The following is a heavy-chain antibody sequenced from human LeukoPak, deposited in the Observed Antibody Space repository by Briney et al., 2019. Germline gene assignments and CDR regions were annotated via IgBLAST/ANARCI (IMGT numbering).Heavy chain of an antibody. V-gene: IGHV3-48*02. Sequence: GGSLRLSCAASGFTFNTYSVNWVRQVPGKGLEWVSYISRSSTFISYADSVKGRFAISRDDAKNSLYLQMDSLRDEDMALYYCARDHDWAFDSWGQGTLVTVSS. J-gene: IGHJ4*02. D-gene: IGHD3-16*01. CDR2: ISRSSTFI. CDR1: GFTFNTYS. CDR3: ARDHDWAFDS.